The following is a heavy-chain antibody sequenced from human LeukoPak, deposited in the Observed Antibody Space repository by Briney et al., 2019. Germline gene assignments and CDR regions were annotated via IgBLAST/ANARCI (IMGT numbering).Heavy chain of an antibody. Sequence: SETLSLTCTVSGGSISSSSYYWGWIRQPPGKGLEWIGSIYYSGSTYYNPSLKSRVTISVDTSKNQSSLKLSSVTAADTAVYYCAGGREVLRFLEWLEGDYYGMDVWGQGTTVTVSS. CDR3: AGGREVLRFLEWLEGDYYGMDV. V-gene: IGHV4-39*01. CDR2: IYYSGST. D-gene: IGHD3-3*01. CDR1: GGSISSSSYY. J-gene: IGHJ6*02.